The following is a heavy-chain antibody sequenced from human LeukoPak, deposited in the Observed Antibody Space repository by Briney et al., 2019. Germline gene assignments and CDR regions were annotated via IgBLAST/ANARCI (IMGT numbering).Heavy chain of an antibody. CDR2: IYYSGST. D-gene: IGHD3-22*01. J-gene: IGHJ4*02. Sequence: SQTLSLTCTVSGGSISSGGYYWGWIRQPPGTGLEWIGSIYYSGSTYYNPSLKSRVTISVDTSKNQFSLKLSSVTAADTAVYYCARPGDSSGYYYFDYWGQGTLVTVSS. CDR3: ARPGDSSGYYYFDY. V-gene: IGHV4-39*01. CDR1: GGSISSGGYY.